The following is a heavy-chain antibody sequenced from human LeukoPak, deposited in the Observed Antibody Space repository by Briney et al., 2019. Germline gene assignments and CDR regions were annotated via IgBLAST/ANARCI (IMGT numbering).Heavy chain of an antibody. D-gene: IGHD3-10*01. J-gene: IGHJ5*02. CDR2: IYTSGST. CDR3: ARDLGITMVRGVIRGGPNWFDP. V-gene: IGHV4-4*07. CDR1: GGSISSYY. Sequence: SETLSLTCTVSGGSISSYYWSWIRQPAGKGLEWIGRIYTSGSTNYNPSLKSRVTMSVDTSKNQFSLKLSSVTAADTAVYCCARDLGITMVRGVIRGGPNWFDPWGQGTLVTVSS.